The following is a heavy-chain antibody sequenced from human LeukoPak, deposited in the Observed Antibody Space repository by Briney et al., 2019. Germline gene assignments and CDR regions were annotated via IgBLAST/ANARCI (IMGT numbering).Heavy chain of an antibody. Sequence: PSETLSLTCTVSGGSISTYYWNWIRQPPGKGLEWIGYIYHSGSTNYNPSLQSRVTISVDKSKNQFSLKLSSVTAADTAVYYCAKRFYYYGMDVWGQGTTVTVSS. CDR2: IYHSGST. CDR3: AKRFYYYGMDV. CDR1: GGSISTYY. V-gene: IGHV4-59*12. J-gene: IGHJ6*02. D-gene: IGHD3-3*01.